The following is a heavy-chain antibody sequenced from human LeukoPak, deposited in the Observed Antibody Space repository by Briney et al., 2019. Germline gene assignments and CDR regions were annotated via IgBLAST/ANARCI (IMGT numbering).Heavy chain of an antibody. V-gene: IGHV4-30-4*07. CDR1: GGSISSGGYS. Sequence: PSETLSLTCTVSGGSISSGGYSWSWIRQPPGNGLEWIGYIYYSGSTYYNPSLKSRVTISVDTSKNQFSLKLSSVTAADTAVYYCARELNGNWFDPWGQGTLVTVSS. J-gene: IGHJ5*02. CDR3: ARELNGNWFDP. D-gene: IGHD1-1*01. CDR2: IYYSGST.